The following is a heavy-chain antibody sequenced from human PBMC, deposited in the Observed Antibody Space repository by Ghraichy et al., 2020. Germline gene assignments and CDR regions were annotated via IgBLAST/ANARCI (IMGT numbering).Heavy chain of an antibody. J-gene: IGHJ4*02. V-gene: IGHV3-7*03. Sequence: GGSLRLSCAASGFTFSTFWMTWVRQAPGKGLEWVANIKQHGSEKYYVDSVKGRFAISRDNAKNSVFLQMDSLRAEDTAVYYCAASVGQQLGLAYWGQGTLVTVSS. CDR3: AASVGQQLGLAY. CDR1: GFTFSTFW. CDR2: IKQHGSEK. D-gene: IGHD6-6*01.